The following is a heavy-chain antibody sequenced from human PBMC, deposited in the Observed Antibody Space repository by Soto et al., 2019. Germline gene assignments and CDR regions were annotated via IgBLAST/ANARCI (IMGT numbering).Heavy chain of an antibody. J-gene: IGHJ4*02. CDR1: GFTFSSYG. CDR2: IWYDGSNK. V-gene: IGHV3-33*01. CDR3: ARDIPPDYYDSSGYWLY. D-gene: IGHD3-22*01. Sequence: SLRLSCAASGFTFSSYGMHWVRQAPGKGLEWVAVIWYDGSNKYYADSVKGRFTISRDNSKNTLYLQMNSLRAEDTAVYYCARDIPPDYYDSSGYWLYWGQGTLVTVSS.